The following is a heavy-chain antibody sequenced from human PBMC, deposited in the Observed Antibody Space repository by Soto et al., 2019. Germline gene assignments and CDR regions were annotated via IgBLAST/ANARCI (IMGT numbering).Heavy chain of an antibody. V-gene: IGHV4-30-4*01. CDR1: GGSISSGEYY. Sequence: QVQLQESGPGLVKPSQTLSLTCTVSGGSISSGEYYWSWIRQPPGKGLEWIGYIYYSGSTYYNPSLESRVTISVDMSKNQFSLKLTSVTAADTAVYYCARVARYYYYGMDVWGQGTTVTVSS. J-gene: IGHJ6*02. CDR3: ARVARYYYYGMDV. CDR2: IYYSGST.